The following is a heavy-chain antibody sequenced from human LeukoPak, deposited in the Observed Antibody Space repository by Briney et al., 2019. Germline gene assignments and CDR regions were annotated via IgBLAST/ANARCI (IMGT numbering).Heavy chain of an antibody. D-gene: IGHD3-3*01. V-gene: IGHV4-34*01. CDR1: GGSFSGYY. CDR2: INHSGST. J-gene: IGHJ5*02. Sequence: PSETLSLTCAVYGGSFSGYYWSWIRQPPGKGLEWIGEINHSGSTNYNPSPKSRVTISVDTSKNQFSLKLSSVTAADTAVYYCARKELRFLEWLLYSPNWFDPWGQGTLVTVSS. CDR3: ARKELRFLEWLLYSPNWFDP.